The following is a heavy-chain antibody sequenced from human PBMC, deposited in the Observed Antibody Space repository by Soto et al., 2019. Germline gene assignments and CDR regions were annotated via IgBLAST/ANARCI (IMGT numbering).Heavy chain of an antibody. J-gene: IGHJ4*02. CDR1: GFTFSSYS. V-gene: IGHV3-48*01. CDR3: ARDKVRSPLDY. Sequence: PGGSLRLSCAASGFTFSSYSMNWVRQAPGKGLEWVSYISSSSSTIYYADSVKGRFTISRDNAKNSLYLQMNSLRAEDTAVYYCARDKVRSPLDYWGQGTLVTVSS. CDR2: ISSSSSTI. D-gene: IGHD3-10*01.